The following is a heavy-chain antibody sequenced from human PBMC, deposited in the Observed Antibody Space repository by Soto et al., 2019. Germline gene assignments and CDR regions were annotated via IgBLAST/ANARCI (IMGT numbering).Heavy chain of an antibody. Sequence: EVQLVESGGGLVQPGGSLRLSCAASGFTFSSYHMNWVRQAPGKGLEWVSYISSSSSTIYYTDSVKGRFTISRDNAKNSLYLQMNSLRAEDTAVYYCARGFTAVAGLWRSEDYYFYYMDVWGKGTTVTVSS. V-gene: IGHV3-48*01. D-gene: IGHD6-19*01. J-gene: IGHJ6*03. CDR2: ISSSSSTI. CDR3: ARGFTAVAGLWRSEDYYFYYMDV. CDR1: GFTFSSYH.